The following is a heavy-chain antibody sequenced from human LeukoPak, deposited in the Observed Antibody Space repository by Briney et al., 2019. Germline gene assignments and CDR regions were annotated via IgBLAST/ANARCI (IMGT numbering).Heavy chain of an antibody. J-gene: IGHJ4*02. CDR3: ARDWTPGRSGYFWAFDY. V-gene: IGHV1-69*04. CDR1: GGTFSSYT. D-gene: IGHD3-3*01. CDR2: IIPILGIA. Sequence: SVKVSCKASGGTFSSYTICWVQQAPGQGLEWMGRIIPILGIANYAQKFQGRVTITADKSTSTAYMELSSLRSEDTAAYYCARDWTPGRSGYFWAFDYWGQGTLVTVSS.